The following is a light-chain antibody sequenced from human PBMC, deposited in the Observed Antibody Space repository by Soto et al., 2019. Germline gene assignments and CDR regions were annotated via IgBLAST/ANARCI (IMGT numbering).Light chain of an antibody. CDR3: DQDGSSPLT. CDR1: QGVDSSD. Sequence: EVVLTQSPGTVSLSPGERATLSCRASQGVDSSDLAWYQQRPGQSPRLLIYGTSSRATGVPDRFSGSGSRTDFTLTINRLEPEDSAVYYCDQDGSSPLTFGGGTKVEIK. CDR2: GTS. J-gene: IGKJ4*01. V-gene: IGKV3-20*01.